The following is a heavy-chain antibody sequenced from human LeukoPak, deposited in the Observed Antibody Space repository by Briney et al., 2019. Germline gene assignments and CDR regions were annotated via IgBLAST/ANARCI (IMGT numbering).Heavy chain of an antibody. Sequence: QPGGSLLLSCVASGFTFSSYVMTWVRPAPGKGLEWVSSIRTSVGSTFYADSVKGRFTISRDNSKNTLYLQLSSLRAEDTAVYYCAKVNPPRGGRSGWYETNDYWGQGTLVTVSS. J-gene: IGHJ4*02. CDR1: GFTFSSYV. CDR3: AKVNPPRGGRSGWYETNDY. D-gene: IGHD6-19*01. V-gene: IGHV3-23*01. CDR2: IRTSVGST.